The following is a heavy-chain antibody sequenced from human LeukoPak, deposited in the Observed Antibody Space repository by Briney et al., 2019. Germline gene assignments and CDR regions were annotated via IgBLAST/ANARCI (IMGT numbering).Heavy chain of an antibody. J-gene: IGHJ2*01. Sequence: SETLTLLCTVSVRFLSRYYWRWTRQPPRKGREWSGDMYFGGSTSDNPSLKSRVSISVDTSKNQFSLRLSSVAAADTAVYFCARVCYDSSHWYFDLWGRGTLVTVSS. D-gene: IGHD3-22*01. CDR3: ARVCYDSSHWYFDL. V-gene: IGHV4-59*01. CDR1: VRFLSRYY. CDR2: MYFGGST.